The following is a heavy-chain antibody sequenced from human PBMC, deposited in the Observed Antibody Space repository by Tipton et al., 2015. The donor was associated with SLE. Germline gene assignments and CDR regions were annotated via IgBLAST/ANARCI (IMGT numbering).Heavy chain of an antibody. J-gene: IGHJ3*02. V-gene: IGHV4-61*05. D-gene: IGHD3-9*01. CDR1: GGSISSSSYY. Sequence: TLSLTCTVSGGSISSSSYYWGWIRQPPGKGLEWIGYIYTSGSTNYNPSLKSRVTISVDTSKNQFSLKLSSVTAADTAVYYCARGFTIGGAFDIWGQGTMVTVSS. CDR2: IYTSGST. CDR3: ARGFTIGGAFDI.